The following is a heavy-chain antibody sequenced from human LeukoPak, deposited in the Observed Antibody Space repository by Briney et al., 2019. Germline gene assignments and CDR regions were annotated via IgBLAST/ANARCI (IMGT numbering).Heavy chain of an antibody. V-gene: IGHV3-30-3*01. J-gene: IGHJ4*02. D-gene: IGHD3-10*01. CDR2: ISYDGSNK. CDR3: GPSSGNSDY. CDR1: GFTFSDYY. Sequence: GGSLRLSCAASGFTFSDYYMSWIRQAPGKGLEWVAVISYDGSNKYYADSVKGRFTISRDNSKNTLYLQMNSLRAEDTAVYYCGPSSGNSDYWGQGTLVTVSS.